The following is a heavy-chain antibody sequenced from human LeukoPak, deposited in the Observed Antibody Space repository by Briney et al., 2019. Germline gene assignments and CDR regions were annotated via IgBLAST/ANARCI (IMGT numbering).Heavy chain of an antibody. CDR1: GITFSNSA. J-gene: IGHJ4*02. Sequence: GGSLRLSCVPSGITFSNSALSWVRQAPGKGLEWVSTITKSGDQTHYADSVRGLFTISRDIFKNTLYLQMNSLRAEDTAVYYCARDRFEYYYDSSGPPGYWGQGTLVTVSS. D-gene: IGHD3-22*01. CDR3: ARDRFEYYYDSSGPPGY. V-gene: IGHV3-23*01. CDR2: ITKSGDQT.